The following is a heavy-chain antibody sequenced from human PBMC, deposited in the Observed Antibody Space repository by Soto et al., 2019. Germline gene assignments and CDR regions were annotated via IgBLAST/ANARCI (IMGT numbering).Heavy chain of an antibody. CDR3: ARDPLGYCSSTSCSVRYGMDV. V-gene: IGHV3-30*04. D-gene: IGHD2-2*01. Sequence: GGSLRLSCAASGFTFSSYAMHWVRQAPGKGLEWVAVISYDGSNKYYADSVKGRFTISRDNSKNSLYLQMNSLRAEDTAVYYCARDPLGYCSSTSCSVRYGMDVWGQGTTVTSPQ. CDR2: ISYDGSNK. J-gene: IGHJ6*01. CDR1: GFTFSSYA.